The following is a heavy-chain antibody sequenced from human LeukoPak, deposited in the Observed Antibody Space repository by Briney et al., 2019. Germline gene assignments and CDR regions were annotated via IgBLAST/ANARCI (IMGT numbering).Heavy chain of an antibody. CDR2: IYPSDSDT. Sequence: GESLKISCRVSEYDFTNYWIGWVRQMPGKGLEWMGIIYPSDSDTRYSPSFQGQVTISADKSISTAYLQWSSLKASDTAVYYCARRQAYTMRRNYYSYMDVWGNGTTVTVSS. D-gene: IGHD3-10*01. V-gene: IGHV5-51*01. CDR3: ARRQAYTMRRNYYSYMDV. J-gene: IGHJ6*03. CDR1: EYDFTNYW.